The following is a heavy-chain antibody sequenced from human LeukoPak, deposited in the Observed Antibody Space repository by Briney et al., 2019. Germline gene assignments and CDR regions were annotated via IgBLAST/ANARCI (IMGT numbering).Heavy chain of an antibody. CDR2: IYSSVST. Sequence: SETLSLTCTVSGGSISSNAYYWAWIRQPPGKGLEWIGSIYSSVSTYYNPSLKSRVTISVDTSRNQFSLRLSSVTAADTALYYCAYSGSYGHLGYWGQGIPVTVSS. V-gene: IGHV4-39*01. D-gene: IGHD1-26*01. CDR1: GGSISSNAYY. J-gene: IGHJ4*02. CDR3: AYSGSYGHLGY.